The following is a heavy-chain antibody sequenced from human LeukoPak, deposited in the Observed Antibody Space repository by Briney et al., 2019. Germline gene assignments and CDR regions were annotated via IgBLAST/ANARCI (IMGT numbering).Heavy chain of an antibody. CDR2: TYYRSKWFN. Sequence: SQTLSVTCAISGDSVSCNSAAWNWIRQSPSRGLEWLGRTYYRSKWFNDYPVSVKSRITINPDTSNKQLSMQLNSVTPEDTAVYYCARFYYYTSVLGAFDIWGQETMVTVSS. D-gene: IGHD3-22*01. V-gene: IGHV6-1*01. CDR1: GDSVSCNSAA. CDR3: ARFYYYTSVLGAFDI. J-gene: IGHJ3*02.